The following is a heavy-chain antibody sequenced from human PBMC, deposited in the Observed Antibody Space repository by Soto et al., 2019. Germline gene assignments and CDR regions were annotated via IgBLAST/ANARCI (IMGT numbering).Heavy chain of an antibody. J-gene: IGHJ1*01. D-gene: IGHD6-13*01. CDR3: VKDESINWYSGHFRH. Sequence: GGSLRLYCAASGFTFDDYAMHWVRQVPGKGLEWVSGINWNSGSIGYGDSVKGRFAISRDNAKNSLHLQMNSLSAEDTAFYYCVKDESINWYSGHFRHWGQGTLVTVSS. CDR1: GFTFDDYA. CDR2: INWNSGSI. V-gene: IGHV3-9*01.